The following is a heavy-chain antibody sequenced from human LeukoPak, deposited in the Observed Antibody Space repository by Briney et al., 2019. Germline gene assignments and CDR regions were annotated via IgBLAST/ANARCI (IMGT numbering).Heavy chain of an antibody. J-gene: IGHJ4*02. CDR3: ARTGYSWNDFDY. V-gene: IGHV1-18*01. CDR1: GYTFTNYG. D-gene: IGHD1-1*01. CDR2: ISGYSGNT. Sequence: GASVKVSCKTSGYTFTNYGVSWVRQAPGQGLEWMGYISGYSGNTHYTQKLQGRVTITRNTSISTAYMELSSLRSEDTAVYYCARTGYSWNDFDYWGQGTLVTVSS.